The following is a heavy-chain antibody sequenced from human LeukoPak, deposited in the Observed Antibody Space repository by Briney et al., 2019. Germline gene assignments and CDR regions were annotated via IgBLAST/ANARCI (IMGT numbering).Heavy chain of an antibody. Sequence: PSETLSLSCAVSGGSISSYYGSCVRQPPGKKLEWSGHIYCSGSTNYTPSLTSRVTISVDTSNNRFSLMLSSVTAAVTTVYYCAGDWHYYDSSGYAKHDAFDIWGQGTMVTVSS. CDR3: AGDWHYYDSSGYAKHDAFDI. CDR1: GGSISSYY. CDR2: IYCSGST. D-gene: IGHD3-22*01. J-gene: IGHJ3*02. V-gene: IGHV4-59*01.